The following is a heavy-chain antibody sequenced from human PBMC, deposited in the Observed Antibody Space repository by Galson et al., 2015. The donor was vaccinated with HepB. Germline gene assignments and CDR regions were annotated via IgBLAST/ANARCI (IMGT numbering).Heavy chain of an antibody. V-gene: IGHV3-30*04. J-gene: IGHJ3*01. CDR2: ISSGGETI. Sequence: SLRLSCAASGFSTSHYAMHWVGQAPGKGLEWITNISSGGETIYYLDSVKGRFSISRDNSTNILFLQMNGLTAEDTAVYYCTRFPHDYSSAFDVWGQGTLVTVSS. CDR3: TRFPHDYSSAFDV. D-gene: IGHD4-11*01. CDR1: GFSTSHYA.